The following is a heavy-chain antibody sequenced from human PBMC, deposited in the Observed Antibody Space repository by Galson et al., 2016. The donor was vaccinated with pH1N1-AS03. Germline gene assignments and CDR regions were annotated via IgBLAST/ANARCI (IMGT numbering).Heavy chain of an antibody. V-gene: IGHV4-59*08. J-gene: IGHJ4*02. CDR3: ARFPDYGDDVGY. CDR1: GGSITNYY. CDR2: IYYNGPA. D-gene: IGHD4-17*01. Sequence: SETLSLTCTVSGGSITNYYWTWIRQPPGKGLEWIGYIYYNGPANYNPSLNSRVTISADTSKKQFFLNLTSVTAADTAVYYCARFPDYGDDVGYWGQGTLVTVSS.